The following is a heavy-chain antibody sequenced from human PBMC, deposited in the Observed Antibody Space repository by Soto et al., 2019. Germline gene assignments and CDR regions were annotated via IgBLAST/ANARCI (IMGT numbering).Heavy chain of an antibody. V-gene: IGHV6-1*01. D-gene: IGHD1-26*01. CDR3: ARGEQYSGRIFDY. CDR2: TYYRSKWYY. Sequence: SQTLSLTCAITGDSVSSNSAGWSWVRQSPSRGLEWLGRTYYRSKWYYEYAVSVRGRITINPDTSKNQYSLQLNSVTPEDTAVYFCARGEQYSGRIFDYGCPGTLVTVSS. J-gene: IGHJ4*01. CDR1: GDSVSSNSAG.